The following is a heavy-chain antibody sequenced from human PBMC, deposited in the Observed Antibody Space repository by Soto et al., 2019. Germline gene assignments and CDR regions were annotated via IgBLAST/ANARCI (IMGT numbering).Heavy chain of an antibody. Sequence: EVQLVESGGGLVQPGGSLRLSCAASGFTFSSYSMNWVRQAPGKGLEWVSYISSSSGTIYYGDSVKGRFTISRDNPQNSLYLQMNSLRAEDTAVYYCASGTSEDTFDIWGQGTMVTVSS. CDR1: GFTFSSYS. CDR2: ISSSSGTI. CDR3: ASGTSEDTFDI. V-gene: IGHV3-48*01. J-gene: IGHJ3*02. D-gene: IGHD6-13*01.